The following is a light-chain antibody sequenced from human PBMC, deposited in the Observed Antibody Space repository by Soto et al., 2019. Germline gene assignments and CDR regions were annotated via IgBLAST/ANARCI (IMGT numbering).Light chain of an antibody. CDR2: DDN. V-gene: IGLV1-51*01. Sequence: QSVLTQPPSVSAAPGQKVTISCSGSSSNIGNNYVSWYQQLPGTAPKLLIYDDNKRPSGIPDRFSGSKSGTSATLGITGLQTGDEADYYCGTWDSRLSAGVVFGGGTQLTVL. CDR3: GTWDSRLSAGVV. J-gene: IGLJ2*01. CDR1: SSNIGNNY.